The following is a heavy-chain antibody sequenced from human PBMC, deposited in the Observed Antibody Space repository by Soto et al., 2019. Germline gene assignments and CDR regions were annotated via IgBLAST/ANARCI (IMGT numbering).Heavy chain of an antibody. CDR2: MSYDGRKK. J-gene: IGHJ4*02. D-gene: IGHD4-4*01. Sequence: QVQLVESGGGVVQPGRSLRLSCAASGFTFSSYGMHWVRQAPGKGLEWVAYMSYDGRKKYYADSVKGRFTISRDNSKNTLSLQMDSMTAEDTAIYYCALSRGSNYDNYFGSWGQGALVTVSS. CDR1: GFTFSSYG. V-gene: IGHV3-30*03. CDR3: ALSRGSNYDNYFGS.